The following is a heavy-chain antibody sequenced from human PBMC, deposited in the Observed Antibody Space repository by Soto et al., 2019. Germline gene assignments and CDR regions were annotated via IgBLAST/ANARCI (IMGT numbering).Heavy chain of an antibody. CDR2: IFPGDSDT. J-gene: IGHJ4*02. D-gene: IGHD4-4*01. CDR1: GYSFTSHW. V-gene: IGHV5-51*01. CDR3: ARWLNYDADY. Sequence: GESLKISCKGSGYSFTSHWIGWVRQMPGKGLEWMGIIFPGDSDTRYSPSFQGQVTISADKSISTAYLQWSSLKASGTAMYFCARWLNYDADYWGLGTLVTVSS.